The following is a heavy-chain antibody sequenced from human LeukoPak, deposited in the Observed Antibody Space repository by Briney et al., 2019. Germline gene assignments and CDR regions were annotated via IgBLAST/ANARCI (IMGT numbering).Heavy chain of an antibody. CDR3: ARHYGP. J-gene: IGHJ4*02. CDR1: GGSISSYY. D-gene: IGHD3-10*01. V-gene: IGHV4-59*08. Sequence: SETLSLTCTVSGGSISSYYWSWIRQPPGKGLEWIGYIYYTGSTDYNPSLKSRVTISVDTSKNQFSLKLNSVTATDTAVYYCARHYGPWGQGTLVTVSS. CDR2: IYYTGST.